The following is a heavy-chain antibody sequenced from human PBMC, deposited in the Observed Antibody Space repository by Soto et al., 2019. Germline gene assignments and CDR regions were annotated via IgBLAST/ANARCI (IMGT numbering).Heavy chain of an antibody. V-gene: IGHV1-3*01. CDR3: ARWIDNGYFEY. CDR1: GFSFTSYS. J-gene: IGHJ4*02. CDR2: INAGRGKT. Sequence: QGQLVQSGAEVKKPGASVKVSCGTSGFSFTSYSFNWVRQAPAQGLQWMGWINAGRGKTKYSQQFQGRVTFTWDTSANTVSRELSRLTSEDTSVLYFARWIDNGYFEYWGQGTLVTVSA. D-gene: IGHD1-1*01.